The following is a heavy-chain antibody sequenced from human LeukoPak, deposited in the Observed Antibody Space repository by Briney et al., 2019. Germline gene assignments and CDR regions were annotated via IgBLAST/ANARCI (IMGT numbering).Heavy chain of an antibody. Sequence: PSETLSLTCTVSGGSISSYYWSWIRQPPGKGLEWIGYIYYSGSTNYNPSLKSRVTISVDTSKNQFSLKLSSVTAADTAVYYCARAQSETIAFFGVAQSTNWFDPWGQGTLVTVSS. CDR2: IYYSGST. D-gene: IGHD3-3*01. CDR1: GGSISSYY. J-gene: IGHJ5*02. V-gene: IGHV4-59*01. CDR3: ARAQSETIAFFGVAQSTNWFDP.